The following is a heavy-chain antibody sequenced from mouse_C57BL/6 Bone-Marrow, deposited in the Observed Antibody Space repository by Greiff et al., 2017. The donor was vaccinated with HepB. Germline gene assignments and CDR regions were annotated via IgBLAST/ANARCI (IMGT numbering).Heavy chain of an antibody. CDR2: IHPNSGST. J-gene: IGHJ2*01. CDR1: GYTFTSYW. D-gene: IGHD1-1*02. Sequence: VQLQQSGAELVKPGASVKLSCKASGYTFTSYWMHWVKQSPGQGLAWIGMIHPNSGSTNYNEKFKSKATLTVDKSSSTASMQLSSLTSEDSAVYYCGVAAQQDYWGQGTTLTVSS. V-gene: IGHV1-64*01. CDR3: GVAAQQDY.